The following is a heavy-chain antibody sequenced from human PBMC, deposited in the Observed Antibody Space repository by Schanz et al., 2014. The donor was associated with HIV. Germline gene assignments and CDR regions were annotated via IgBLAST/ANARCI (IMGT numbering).Heavy chain of an antibody. V-gene: IGHV1-2*02. Sequence: QVQLVQSGAEVKKPGASVKVSCKASGYTFTAYYIHRVRQAPGQGLEWMGWINPNSGGTNSAQKFQGRVTMSMDTSISTAYMEVRSLRSDDTALYFCARDLVDSSTWYDAFDIWGQGTKVTVSS. J-gene: IGHJ3*02. D-gene: IGHD6-13*01. CDR3: ARDLVDSSTWYDAFDI. CDR2: INPNSGGT. CDR1: GYTFTAYY.